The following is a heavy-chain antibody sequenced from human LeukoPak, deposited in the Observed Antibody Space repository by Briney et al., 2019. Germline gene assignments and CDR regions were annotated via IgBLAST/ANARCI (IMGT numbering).Heavy chain of an antibody. CDR3: ARGHYYESSGTRPLDY. CDR1: GFTVSSNY. J-gene: IGHJ4*02. Sequence: PGGSLRLSCAASGFTVSSNYMSWVRQAPGKGLEWVSVIYSGGTTYYADSVKGRFTISRDNSKNTLYLQMNSLRAEDTAVYYCARGHYYESSGTRPLDYWGQGTLVTVSS. V-gene: IGHV3-53*01. D-gene: IGHD3-22*01. CDR2: IYSGGTT.